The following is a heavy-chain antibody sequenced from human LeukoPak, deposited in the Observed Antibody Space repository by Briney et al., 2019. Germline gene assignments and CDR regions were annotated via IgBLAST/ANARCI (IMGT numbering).Heavy chain of an antibody. D-gene: IGHD3-16*02. Sequence: GGSLRLSCAASGFTFSSYGMNWVRQAPGKGLEWVAFIRYDGSNKYYADSVKGRFTISRDNSKNTLYLQMNSLRAEDTAVYYCAKDRLRLGELSSYYFDYWGQGTLVTVSS. CDR1: GFTFSSYG. J-gene: IGHJ4*02. CDR2: IRYDGSNK. V-gene: IGHV3-30*02. CDR3: AKDRLRLGELSSYYFDY.